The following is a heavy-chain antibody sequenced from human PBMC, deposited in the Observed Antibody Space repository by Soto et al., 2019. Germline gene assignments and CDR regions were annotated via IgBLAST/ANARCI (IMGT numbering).Heavy chain of an antibody. CDR2: ISGSGAGT. J-gene: IGHJ4*02. CDR3: AKDRAFGYKPLDY. Sequence: EVELLESGGGLVQPGGSLRLSCAASGLTFSSFAMSWVRQVPGKGLEWVSSISGSGAGTYYADSVKGRFTVSRDNAKNILYLQMDSLRAEDTALYYCAKDRAFGYKPLDYWGQGTLVTVSS. V-gene: IGHV3-23*01. D-gene: IGHD3-16*01. CDR1: GLTFSSFA.